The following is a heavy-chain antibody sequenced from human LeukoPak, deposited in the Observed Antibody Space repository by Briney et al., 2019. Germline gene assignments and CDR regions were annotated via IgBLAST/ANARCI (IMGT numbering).Heavy chain of an antibody. CDR3: ATYRQVLLPFES. CDR2: IFPSGGEI. D-gene: IGHD2-8*02. CDR1: GFTFSTFA. J-gene: IGHJ4*02. Sequence: PGGSLRLSCVASGFTFSTFAMIWVRQPPGKGLEWASSIFPSGGEIHYADSVRGRFTISRDNSKSTLSLQMNSLRVEDTAIYYCATYRQVLLPFESWGQGTLVTVSS. V-gene: IGHV3-23*01.